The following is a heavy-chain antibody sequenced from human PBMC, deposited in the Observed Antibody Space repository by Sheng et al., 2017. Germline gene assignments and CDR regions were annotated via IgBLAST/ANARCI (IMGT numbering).Heavy chain of an antibody. J-gene: IGHJ4*02. CDR2: INHSGST. D-gene: IGHD3-10*01. CDR3: ARRRYYYGSGSPDY. CDR1: GGSFSGYY. Sequence: QVQLQQWGAGLLKPSETLSLTCAVYGGSFSGYYWSWIRQPPGKGLEWIGEINHSGSTNYNPSLKSRVTISVDTSKNQFSLKLSSVTAADTAVYYCARRRYYYGSGSPDYWGQGTLVTVSS. V-gene: IGHV4-34*01.